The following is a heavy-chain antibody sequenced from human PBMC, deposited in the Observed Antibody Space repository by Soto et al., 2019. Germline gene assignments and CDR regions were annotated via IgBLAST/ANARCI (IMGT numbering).Heavy chain of an antibody. J-gene: IGHJ3*02. D-gene: IGHD1-26*01. V-gene: IGHV1-46*01. CDR2: INPSGDGT. Sequence: QVQLVQSGAEVKKPGASVKVSCKASGYTFTNYYMHWVRQAPGQGLEWVGLINPSGDGTKYAQRFQGRVTMTRYTSTSTVYMELSSLTSEDTAVYYCAREQESYIGSAKAYDIWGQGTLVTVSS. CDR3: AREQESYIGSAKAYDI. CDR1: GYTFTNYY.